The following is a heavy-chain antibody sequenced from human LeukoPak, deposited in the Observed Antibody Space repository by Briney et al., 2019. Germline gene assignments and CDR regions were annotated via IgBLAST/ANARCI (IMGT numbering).Heavy chain of an antibody. CDR3: ARNPSYSSSLY. CDR1: GFTVNSNY. CDR2: IYSVGST. D-gene: IGHD6-19*01. V-gene: IGHV3-66*02. Sequence: GGSLRLSCAASGFTVNSNYMAWVRQAPGKGLEWVSVIYSVGSTYYADSVRGRFTISRDNSKNTLYLQMNSLRAEDTAIYYCARNPSYSSSLYSGQGTLVTVSS. J-gene: IGHJ4*02.